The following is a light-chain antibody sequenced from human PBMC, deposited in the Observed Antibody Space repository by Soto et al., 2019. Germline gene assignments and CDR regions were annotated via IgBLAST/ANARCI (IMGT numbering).Light chain of an antibody. CDR1: STDVGSHKL. V-gene: IGLV2-23*01. CDR2: EAY. J-gene: IGLJ1*01. Sequence: QSVLTQPASVSGSPGQSITISCTGTSTDVGSHKLVSWYQQYPGNAPKLIIFEAYKRPSGVSNRFSGSKSGSTASLTISWLQAEDEADYYCCSNAVGSTYVFGTGTKVTVL. CDR3: CSNAVGSTYV.